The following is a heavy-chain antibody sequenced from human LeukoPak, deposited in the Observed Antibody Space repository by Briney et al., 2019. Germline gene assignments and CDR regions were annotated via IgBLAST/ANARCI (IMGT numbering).Heavy chain of an antibody. CDR3: ARGKRARYYYGSGSYYNGNDY. CDR1: GGSISSSSYY. D-gene: IGHD3-10*01. CDR2: INHSGST. J-gene: IGHJ4*02. V-gene: IGHV4-39*07. Sequence: SETLSLTCTVSGGSISSSSYYWGWIRQPPGKGLEWIGEINHSGSTNYNPSLKSRVTISVDTSKNQFSLKLSSVTAADTAVYYCARGKRARYYYGSGSYYNGNDYWGQGTLVTVSS.